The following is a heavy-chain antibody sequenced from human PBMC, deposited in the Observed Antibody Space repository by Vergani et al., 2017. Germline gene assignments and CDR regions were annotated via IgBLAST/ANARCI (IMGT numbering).Heavy chain of an antibody. D-gene: IGHD3-10*01. CDR1: GGSISSGSYY. V-gene: IGHV4-61*02. J-gene: IGHJ3*02. CDR3: ARSKGVRGVVGAFDI. CDR2: IYTSGST. Sequence: QVQLQESGPGLVKPSQTLSLTCTVSGGSISSGSYYWSWIRQPAGKGLEWIGRIYTSGSTNYNPSLKSRVTISVDTSKNQFSLKLSSVTAADTAVYYCARSKGVRGVVGAFDIWGQGTMVTVSS.